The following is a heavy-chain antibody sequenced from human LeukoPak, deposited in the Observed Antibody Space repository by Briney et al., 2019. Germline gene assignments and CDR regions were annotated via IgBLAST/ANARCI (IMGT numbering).Heavy chain of an antibody. V-gene: IGHV4-34*01. CDR1: GGSFSGYY. Sequence: PSETLSLTCAVYGGSFSGYYWSWIRQPPGKGLEWIGEINHSGSTNYNPSLKSRVTISVDTSKNQFSLKLSSVTAADTAVYYCARGGVSGDSSDYADFDYWGQGTLVTVSS. J-gene: IGHJ4*02. CDR2: INHSGST. CDR3: ARGGVSGDSSDYADFDY. D-gene: IGHD3-22*01.